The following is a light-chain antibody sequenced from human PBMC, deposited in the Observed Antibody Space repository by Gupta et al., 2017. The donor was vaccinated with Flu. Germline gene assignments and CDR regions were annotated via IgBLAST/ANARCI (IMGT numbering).Light chain of an antibody. CDR1: QSISYS. CDR3: RQYGDYPIT. CDR2: GAS. Sequence: DIQMTQSPSSLSASVGDRVIITCRASQSISYSLGWYQQKPQKAPKSLIYGASSLQKGVPSRFSGSGSGREFTLTISSLQPEDFGTYYCRQYGDYPITFGQGTRLEIK. J-gene: IGKJ5*01. V-gene: IGKV1D-16*01.